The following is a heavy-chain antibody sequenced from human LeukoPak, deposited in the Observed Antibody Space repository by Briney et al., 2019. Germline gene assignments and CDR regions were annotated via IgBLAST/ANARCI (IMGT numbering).Heavy chain of an antibody. Sequence: SETLSLTCAVYGGSFSGYYWGWIRQSPGKGLEWIGNIYRRGSTHYNPSLKSRVTISVDTSKNQFSLKLRSVTAADTALYYCASTSPKYYYESSGYSSLFDNWGQGTLVTVSS. V-gene: IGHV4-34*01. CDR2: IYRRGST. CDR1: GGSFSGYY. CDR3: ASTSPKYYYESSGYSSLFDN. J-gene: IGHJ4*02. D-gene: IGHD3-22*01.